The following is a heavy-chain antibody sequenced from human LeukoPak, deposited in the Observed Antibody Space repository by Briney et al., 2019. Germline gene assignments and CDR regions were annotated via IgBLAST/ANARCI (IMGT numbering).Heavy chain of an antibody. CDR1: GFTFNNYG. D-gene: IGHD3-10*02. Sequence: GGSLRLSCAASGFTFNNYGMHWVRQAPGKGLEWVAVISYDGSYKYYADSVKGRFTISRDNSKNTLYLQVNSLRTEDTAVYYCAKVAATLFGFNDFWGQGTLVTVSS. V-gene: IGHV3-30*18. CDR2: ISYDGSYK. J-gene: IGHJ4*02. CDR3: AKVAATLFGFNDF.